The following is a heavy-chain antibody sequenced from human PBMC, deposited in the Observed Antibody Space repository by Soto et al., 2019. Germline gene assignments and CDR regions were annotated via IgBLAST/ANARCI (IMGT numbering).Heavy chain of an antibody. V-gene: IGHV4-30-2*01. CDR3: ARGSSSYYDYGTDV. Sequence: SETLSLTCAVSGDSISRGGYSWTWIRQPPGKALEWIGNIYDSGSTSYNPSLKSRVTISVDRSRNQFSLKLTSVTAADTAVYFCARGSSSYYDYGTDVWGQGTTVTVSS. J-gene: IGHJ6*02. CDR2: IYDSGST. CDR1: GDSISRGGYS. D-gene: IGHD6-6*01.